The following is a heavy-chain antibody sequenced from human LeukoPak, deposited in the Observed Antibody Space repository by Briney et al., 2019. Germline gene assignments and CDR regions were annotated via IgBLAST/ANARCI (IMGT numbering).Heavy chain of an antibody. CDR1: GFTFSSYS. D-gene: IGHD5-12*01. J-gene: IGHJ4*02. Sequence: GGSLRLSCAASGFTFSSYSMNWVRQAPGKGLEWVSSISSSSSYIYYADSVKGRFTISRDNAKNSLYLQMNSLRAEDTAVYYCAGDLLGIVAFSYYFDYWGQGTLVTVSS. CDR3: AGDLLGIVAFSYYFDY. CDR2: ISSSSSYI. V-gene: IGHV3-21*01.